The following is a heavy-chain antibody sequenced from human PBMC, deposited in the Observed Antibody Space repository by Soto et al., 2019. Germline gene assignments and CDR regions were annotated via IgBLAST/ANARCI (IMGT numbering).Heavy chain of an antibody. J-gene: IGHJ5*02. CDR2: IFHSGST. V-gene: IGHV4-30-2*06. Sequence: SETLSLTCAVSGASIARDGYSWTWIRQSPGRGLEWIGYIFHSGSTQYNPSLRGRVTISVDRSKNHVSLRLDSVTAADTAIYYCARDPSHWFDPWGQGALVTVS. CDR3: ARDPSHWFDP. CDR1: GASIARDGYS.